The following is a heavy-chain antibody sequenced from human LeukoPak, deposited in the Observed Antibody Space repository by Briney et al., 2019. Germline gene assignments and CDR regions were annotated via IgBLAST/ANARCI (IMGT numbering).Heavy chain of an antibody. CDR2: TNPNSGNT. CDR3: ARVAGPDYYYGMDV. J-gene: IGHJ6*02. CDR1: GYTFTSYD. D-gene: IGHD2-15*01. V-gene: IGHV1-8*01. Sequence: ASVKVSCKASGYTFTSYDINWARQATGQGLEWMGWTNPNSGNTGYAQKFQGRVTMTRNTSISTAYMELSSLRSEDTAVYYCARVAGPDYYYGMDVWGQGTTVTVSS.